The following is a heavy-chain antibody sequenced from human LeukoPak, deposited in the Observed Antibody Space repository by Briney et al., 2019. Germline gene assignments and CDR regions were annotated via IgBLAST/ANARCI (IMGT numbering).Heavy chain of an antibody. V-gene: IGHV3-30*03. J-gene: IGHJ4*02. CDR1: GFSFSRYA. Sequence: PGGSLRLSCAASGFSFSRYAMHWVRQAPGKGLEWVAGISHDGSERYYGDSVTGRLTISRDNSKNTLYLQTNSLRADDTAVYYCARNYDSSGCTAFGYWGRGTLVTVSS. CDR2: ISHDGSER. D-gene: IGHD3-22*01. CDR3: ARNYDSSGCTAFGY.